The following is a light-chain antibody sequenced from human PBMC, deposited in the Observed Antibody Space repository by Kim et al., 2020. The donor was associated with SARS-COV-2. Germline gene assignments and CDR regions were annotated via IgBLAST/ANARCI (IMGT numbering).Light chain of an antibody. Sequence: QSALTQPASVSGSPGQSITISWTGTSSDIGAYDYVAWFQQHPGKVPKLLIYDVNKRPSGDSNRFSGSKSGSTASLTISGLQAEDEADYYCSSFTTSSTFVFGGGTQRTVL. J-gene: IGLJ3*02. CDR3: SSFTTSSTFV. CDR2: DVN. V-gene: IGLV2-14*03. CDR1: SSDIGAYDY.